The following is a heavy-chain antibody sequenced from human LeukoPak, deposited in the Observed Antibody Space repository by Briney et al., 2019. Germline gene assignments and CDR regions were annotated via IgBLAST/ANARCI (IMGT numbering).Heavy chain of an antibody. Sequence: SVKVSCKASGGTFSSYAISWVRQAPGQGLEWMGGIIPIFGTANYAQKFQGRVTITTDESTSTAYMKLSSLRSDDTAVYYCARDRGYFGSGSYYEGWGQGTLVTVSS. CDR3: ARDRGYFGSGSYYEG. CDR1: GGTFSSYA. V-gene: IGHV1-69*05. D-gene: IGHD3-10*01. CDR2: IIPIFGTA. J-gene: IGHJ4*02.